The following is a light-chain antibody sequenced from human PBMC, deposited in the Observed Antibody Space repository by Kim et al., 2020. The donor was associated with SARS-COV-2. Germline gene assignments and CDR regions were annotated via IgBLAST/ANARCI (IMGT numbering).Light chain of an antibody. J-gene: IGLJ1*01. Sequence: GQSIIISCTVTSTDIGSYDYVSWYQQHPGKAPKRLIFDVSKRPSGISNRFSGSKSANSASLTISGLQAEDEASYYCSSYTGSSTYVFGTGTKVTVL. CDR1: STDIGSYDY. CDR3: SSYTGSSTYV. CDR2: DVS. V-gene: IGLV2-14*03.